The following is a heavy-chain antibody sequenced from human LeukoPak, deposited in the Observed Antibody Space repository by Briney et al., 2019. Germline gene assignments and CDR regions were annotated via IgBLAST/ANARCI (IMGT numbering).Heavy chain of an antibody. CDR2: IYYAGST. D-gene: IGHD2-2*01. J-gene: IGHJ4*02. CDR3: ARVYQSAEYYFDY. Sequence: SETLSLTCTVSGGSIDSYYWSWIRQPPGKGLEWIGYIYYAGSTEYHPSLKSRVTISLDTSKNQFSLKLTSVTAADTAVYYCARVYQSAEYYFDYWGQGNLVSVSS. V-gene: IGHV4-59*01. CDR1: GGSIDSYY.